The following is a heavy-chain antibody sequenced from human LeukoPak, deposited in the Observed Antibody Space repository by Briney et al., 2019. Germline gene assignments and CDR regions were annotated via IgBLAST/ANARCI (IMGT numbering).Heavy chain of an antibody. D-gene: IGHD3-16*01. CDR3: AKGLRTGVGPYMGYHYYMDV. CDR2: INDNGDGT. V-gene: IGHV3-23*01. J-gene: IGHJ6*03. CDR1: GFTFSSYA. Sequence: GGSLRLSCTASGFTFSSYAMSWVRQAPGKGLKWVSTINDNGDGTYYADSVKGRFTISRDNFYNTVSPQMNSLRDEDTGVYYCAKGLRTGVGPYMGYHYYMDVWGKGATVTVSS.